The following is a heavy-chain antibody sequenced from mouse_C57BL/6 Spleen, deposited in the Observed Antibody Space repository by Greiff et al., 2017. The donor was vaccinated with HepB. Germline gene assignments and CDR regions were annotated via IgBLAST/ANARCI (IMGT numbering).Heavy chain of an antibody. Sequence: EVKLQESGPGLVKPSQSLSLTCSVTGYSITSGYYWNWIRQFPGNKLEWMGYISYDGSNNYNPSLKNRISITRDTSKNQFFLKLNSVTTGDTATYYCASPYYYGSSAWFAYWGQGTLVTVSA. CDR1: GYSITSGYY. V-gene: IGHV3-6*01. CDR3: ASPYYYGSSAWFAY. CDR2: ISYDGSN. D-gene: IGHD1-1*01. J-gene: IGHJ3*01.